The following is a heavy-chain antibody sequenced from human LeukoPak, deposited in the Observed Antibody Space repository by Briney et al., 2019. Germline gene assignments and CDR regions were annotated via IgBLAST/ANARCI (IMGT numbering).Heavy chain of an antibody. D-gene: IGHD3-22*01. CDR1: GGSISSYY. V-gene: IGHV4-59*08. Sequence: PSETLSLTCTVSGGSISSYYWSWIRQPPGKGLEWIGYIYYSGSTNYNPSLKSRVTISVDTSKNRFSLKLSSVTAADTAVYYCARSSDSSGYYGYYFDYWGQGTLVTVSS. CDR3: ARSSDSSGYYGYYFDY. CDR2: IYYSGST. J-gene: IGHJ4*02.